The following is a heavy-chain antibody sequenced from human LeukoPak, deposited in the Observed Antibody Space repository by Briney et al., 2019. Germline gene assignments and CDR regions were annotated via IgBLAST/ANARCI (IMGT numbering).Heavy chain of an antibody. Sequence: GGSLRLSCLASGFTFSNYAMHWVRQAPGKGLEYVSGISSNGGSTYYADSVKGRFTISRDNSKKTLYLQMSCLRGEDTAVYYCASLGTLVPWGQGTLVTVSS. CDR1: GFTFSNYA. J-gene: IGHJ5*02. CDR3: ASLGTLVP. D-gene: IGHD3-9*01. CDR2: ISSNGGST. V-gene: IGHV3-64D*06.